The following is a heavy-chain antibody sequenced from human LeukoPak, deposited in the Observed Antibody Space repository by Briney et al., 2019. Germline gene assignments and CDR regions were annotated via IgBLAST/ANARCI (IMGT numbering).Heavy chain of an antibody. D-gene: IGHD4-11*01. Sequence: SETLSLTCTVSGGSISSYYWSWIRQPPGKGLEWIGEINHSGSTNYNPSLKSRVTISVDTSKNQFSLKLSSVTAADTALYYCARGMIDYSNYAAFDIWGQGTMVTVSS. CDR2: INHSGST. CDR1: GGSISSYY. J-gene: IGHJ3*02. V-gene: IGHV4-34*01. CDR3: ARGMIDYSNYAAFDI.